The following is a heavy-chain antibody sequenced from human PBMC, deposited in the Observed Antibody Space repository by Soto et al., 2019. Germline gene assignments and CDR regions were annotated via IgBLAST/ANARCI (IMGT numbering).Heavy chain of an antibody. D-gene: IGHD5-18*01. J-gene: IGHJ4*02. V-gene: IGHV4-59*01. CDR1: GGSISSYY. Sequence: SETLSLTCTVSGGSISSYYWSWIRQPPRQGLEWIGYIYYSGSTNYNPSLKSRVTISVDTSKNQFSLKLCSVTAADTAVYYCARTLYSYGPRFDYWGQGTLVTVS. CDR2: IYYSGST. CDR3: ARTLYSYGPRFDY.